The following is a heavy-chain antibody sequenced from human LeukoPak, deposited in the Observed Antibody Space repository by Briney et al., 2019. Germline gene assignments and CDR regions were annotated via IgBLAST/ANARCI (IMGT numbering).Heavy chain of an antibody. CDR2: ISSSSSYI. Sequence: GGSLRLSCAASTLTFSTYSMNWVRQAPGKGLEWVSSISSSSSYIYYADSVKGRFTISRDNAKNSLYLQMNSLRAEDTAVYYCARTQLWFGELLYDAFDIWGQGTMATVSS. CDR3: ARTQLWFGELLYDAFDI. D-gene: IGHD3-10*01. CDR1: TLTFSTYS. V-gene: IGHV3-21*01. J-gene: IGHJ3*02.